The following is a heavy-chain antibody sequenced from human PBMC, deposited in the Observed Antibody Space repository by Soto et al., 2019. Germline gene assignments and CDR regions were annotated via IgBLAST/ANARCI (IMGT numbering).Heavy chain of an antibody. Sequence: SETLSLTCTVSGGSISSYYWSWIRQPPGKGLEWIGYIYYSGSTNYNPSLKSRVTISVDTSKNQFSLKLSSVTAADTAVYYCASTNGYYDILRYYYMDVWGKGTTVTVSS. J-gene: IGHJ6*03. V-gene: IGHV4-59*08. CDR3: ASTNGYYDILRYYYMDV. CDR2: IYYSGST. CDR1: GGSISSYY. D-gene: IGHD3-9*01.